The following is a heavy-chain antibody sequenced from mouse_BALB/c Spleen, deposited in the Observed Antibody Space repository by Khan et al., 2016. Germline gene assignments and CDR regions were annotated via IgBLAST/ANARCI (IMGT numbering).Heavy chain of an antibody. D-gene: IGHD3-1*01. CDR1: GFTFTDYY. J-gene: IGHJ2*01. CDR2: IRNKANGFTP. V-gene: IGHV7-3*02. Sequence: EVELVESGGGLVQPGGSLRLSCATSGFTFTDYYMNWVRQPPGKALEWLGFIRNKANGFTPEYSASVRGRFTISRDTFQSILYLQMNNLRAEDSGTYYCARDKGGLLFDYWGQGTTLTVSS. CDR3: ARDKGGLLFDY.